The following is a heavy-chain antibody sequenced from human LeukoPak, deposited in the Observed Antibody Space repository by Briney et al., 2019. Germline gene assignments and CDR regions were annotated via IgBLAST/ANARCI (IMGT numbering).Heavy chain of an antibody. CDR1: GFTFSSYS. J-gene: IGHJ6*02. Sequence: GGSLRLSCAASGFTFSSYSMSWVRQAPGKGLEWVSSISSSSSYIYYADSVKGRFTISRDNAKNSLYLQMNSLGAEDTAVYYCARVVDTAMVTYYYYGMDVWGQGTTVTVSS. CDR3: ARVVDTAMVTYYYYGMDV. CDR2: ISSSSSYI. V-gene: IGHV3-21*01. D-gene: IGHD5-18*01.